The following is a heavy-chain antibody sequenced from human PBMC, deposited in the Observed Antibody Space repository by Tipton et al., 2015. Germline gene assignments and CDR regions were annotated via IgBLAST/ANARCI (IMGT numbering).Heavy chain of an antibody. CDR2: ISWDGGTT. D-gene: IGHD2-15*01. V-gene: IGHV3-43*01. CDR1: GFGFDDYM. Sequence: SLRLSCAASGFGFDDYMMHWVRQAPGKGLEWVSLISWDGGTTYYADSVRGRFTISRDNNKNSLFLQMNSLTTEDTALYYCAKGGSGGSCNSWGQGTLVTVSS. J-gene: IGHJ5*02. CDR3: AKGGSGGSCNS.